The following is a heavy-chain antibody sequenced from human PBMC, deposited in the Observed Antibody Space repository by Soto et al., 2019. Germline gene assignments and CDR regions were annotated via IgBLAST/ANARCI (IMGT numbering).Heavy chain of an antibody. D-gene: IGHD4-17*01. CDR1: GGTFSSNA. J-gene: IGHJ5*01. V-gene: IGHV1-69*13. Sequence: GASVKVSCKASGGTFSSNAITWGRQAPGQGLEWKGGIIPIFGTANYAQKFQGRVTITADESTSTAYMELSSLRSEDTAVYYCARFDYGGNNRLASWGQGTLVTVSS. CDR2: IIPIFGTA. CDR3: ARFDYGGNNRLAS.